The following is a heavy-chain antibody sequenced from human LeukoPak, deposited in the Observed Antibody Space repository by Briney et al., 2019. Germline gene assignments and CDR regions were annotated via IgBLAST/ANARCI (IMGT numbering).Heavy chain of an antibody. CDR2: IDPSDSYI. Sequence: GESLKISCKGSGYSFTNYWISWVRQLPGKGLEWMGGIDPSDSYINYSPSFQGQVTISADKSISTAYLQWSSLKASDTAMYYCARFVGDSSGYPHYFDYWGQGTLVTVSS. J-gene: IGHJ4*02. CDR3: ARFVGDSSGYPHYFDY. D-gene: IGHD3-22*01. CDR1: GYSFTNYW. V-gene: IGHV5-10-1*04.